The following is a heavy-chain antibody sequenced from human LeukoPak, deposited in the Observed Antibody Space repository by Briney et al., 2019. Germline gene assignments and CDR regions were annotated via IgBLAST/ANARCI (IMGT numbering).Heavy chain of an antibody. CDR1: GFTFSNYW. Sequence: PGGSLRLSCAASGFTFSNYWMSWVRQAPGKGLEWVATINQDGSEKSYMDSVKGRFTISRDNAKNSLYLQMNSLRAEDTAVYYCASGGGDSSHPGGDAFDIWGQGTMVTVSS. J-gene: IGHJ3*02. CDR3: ASGGGDSSHPGGDAFDI. V-gene: IGHV3-7*01. D-gene: IGHD2-21*02. CDR2: INQDGSEK.